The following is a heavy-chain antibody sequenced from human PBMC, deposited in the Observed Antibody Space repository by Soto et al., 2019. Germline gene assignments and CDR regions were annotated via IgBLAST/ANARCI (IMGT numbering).Heavy chain of an antibody. CDR2: FYYSGST. J-gene: IGHJ6*03. D-gene: IGHD6-13*01. V-gene: IGHV4-59*08. Sequence: PSETLSLTCTVSGGSISSYYWSWIRQPPGKGLEWIGYFYYSGSTNYNPSLKSRVTISVDTSKNQFSLKLSSVTAADTAVYYCARGGRSSSYYYYYMDVWGKGTTVTVS. CDR3: ARGGRSSSYYYYYMDV. CDR1: GGSISSYY.